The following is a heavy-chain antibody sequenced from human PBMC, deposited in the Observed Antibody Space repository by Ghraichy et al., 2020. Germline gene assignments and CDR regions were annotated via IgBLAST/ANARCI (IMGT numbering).Heavy chain of an antibody. D-gene: IGHD1-26*01. J-gene: IGHJ4*02. CDR2: IKQDGSEK. V-gene: IGHV3-7*03. Sequence: GGSLRLSCAASGFTFSSYWMSWVRQAPGKRLEWVANIKQDGSEKYYVDSVKGRFTISRDNAKNSLYLQMNSLRAEDTAVYYCARDRFYGIVGATPIDYWGQGTLVTVSS. CDR1: GFTFSSYW. CDR3: ARDRFYGIVGATPIDY.